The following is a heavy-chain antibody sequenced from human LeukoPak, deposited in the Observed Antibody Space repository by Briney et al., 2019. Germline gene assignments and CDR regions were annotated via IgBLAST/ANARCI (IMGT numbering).Heavy chain of an antibody. CDR3: ARDLPRIAAAGTTGGFDY. V-gene: IGHV3-11*04. Sequence: GGSLRLSCAASGFTFSDYYMSWIRQAPGKVLEWVSYISSSGSTIYYAGSVKGRFTISRDNAKNSLYLQMNSLRAEDTAVYYCARDLPRIAAAGTTGGFDYWGQGTLVTVSS. D-gene: IGHD6-13*01. CDR1: GFTFSDYY. J-gene: IGHJ4*02. CDR2: ISSSGSTI.